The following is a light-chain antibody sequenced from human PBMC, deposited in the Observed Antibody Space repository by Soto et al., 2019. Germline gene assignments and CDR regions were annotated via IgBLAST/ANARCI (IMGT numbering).Light chain of an antibody. V-gene: IGLV5-45*01. Sequence: QPVLTQPASLSASPGASASLTCTLRSGINVGTYRIYWYQQKPGSPPQYLLRYKSDSDKQQGSGVPSPFSGSKDASANAGILLISGLQSEDEADYYCVIWHSSAWVFGGGTKLTVL. CDR1: SGINVGTYR. CDR2: YKSDSDK. J-gene: IGLJ3*02. CDR3: VIWHSSAWV.